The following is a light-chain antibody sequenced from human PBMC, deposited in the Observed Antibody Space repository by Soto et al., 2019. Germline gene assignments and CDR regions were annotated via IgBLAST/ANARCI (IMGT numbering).Light chain of an antibody. CDR2: EVS. Sequence: QSALTQPASVSGSPGQSITISCTGTSSDVGGYNSVSWYQQHPGKAPKLMIYEVSNRPSGVSNRFSGSKSGDTASLTISRLQAEDEADYYCSSYTSGSTLVVFGGGTKLTVL. CDR1: SSDVGGYNS. CDR3: SSYTSGSTLVV. J-gene: IGLJ2*01. V-gene: IGLV2-14*01.